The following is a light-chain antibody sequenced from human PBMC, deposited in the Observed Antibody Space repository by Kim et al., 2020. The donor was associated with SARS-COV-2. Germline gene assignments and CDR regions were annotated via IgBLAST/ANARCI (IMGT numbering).Light chain of an antibody. CDR1: VLAKRY. V-gene: IGLV3-27*01. CDR3: HSAADNTWV. Sequence: SSELTQPSSVSVSPGQTARITCSGDVLAKRYARWFQQKPGQAPVMVLYKDTERPSGIPERFSGSSSGTTVTLTISGAQVEDEADYYCHSAADNTWVFGGGTKLTVL. J-gene: IGLJ3*02. CDR2: KDT.